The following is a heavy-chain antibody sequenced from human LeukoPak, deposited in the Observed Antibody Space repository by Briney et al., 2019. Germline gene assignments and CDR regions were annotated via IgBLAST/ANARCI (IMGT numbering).Heavy chain of an antibody. CDR1: GYTFTSYY. J-gene: IGHJ3*02. V-gene: IGHV1-46*01. Sequence: ASVKVSCKASGYTFTSYYIHWVRQAPGQGLEWMGIINPSGGSTRYAQKFQGRVTMTRDTSTSTVGMELSSLRSEDTAVYYCARGLATGSYPGDAFDIWGQGTMVTVSS. CDR3: ARGLATGSYPGDAFDI. CDR2: INPSGGST. D-gene: IGHD1-26*01.